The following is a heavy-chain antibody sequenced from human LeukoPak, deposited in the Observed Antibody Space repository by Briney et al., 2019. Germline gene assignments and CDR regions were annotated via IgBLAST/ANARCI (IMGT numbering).Heavy chain of an antibody. V-gene: IGHV4-30-4*08. CDR2: IYYSGST. Sequence: SQTLSLTCTVSGGSISSGDYYWSWIRQPPGKGLEWIGYIYYSGSTYYNPSLKSRVTISVDTSKNQFSLKLSSVAAADTAVYYCARARYDFWSGLTHFDYWGQGTLVTVSS. CDR3: ARARYDFWSGLTHFDY. CDR1: GGSISSGDYY. D-gene: IGHD3-3*01. J-gene: IGHJ4*02.